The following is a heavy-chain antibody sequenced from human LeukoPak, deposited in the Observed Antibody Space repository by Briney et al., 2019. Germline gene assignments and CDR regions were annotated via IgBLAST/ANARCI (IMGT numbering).Heavy chain of an antibody. D-gene: IGHD6-13*01. J-gene: IGHJ5*02. Sequence: SETLSLTYTVSGGSISSYYWSWIRQPAGKGLEWIGRIYSSGSTNYNPSLKSRVTISVDMSKSQFSLKLTSVSAADTGMYYCARQRGSTAWYERRHGNWFDPWGQGILVTVSS. CDR3: ARQRGSTAWYERRHGNWFDP. CDR1: GGSISSYY. V-gene: IGHV4-4*07. CDR2: IYSSGST.